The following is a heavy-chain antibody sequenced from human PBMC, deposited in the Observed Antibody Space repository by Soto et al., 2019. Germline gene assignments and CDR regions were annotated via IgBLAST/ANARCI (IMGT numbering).Heavy chain of an antibody. CDR2: IIPIFGTA. D-gene: IGHD3-22*01. Sequence: QVQLVQSVAEVKKPGSSVKVACKASGGTFSSYAISWVRQAPGQALEWMGGIIPIFGTANYAQKFQGRVTITADDSTSTAYMELSSLRSEDTAVYYCARWGEYYDFDYWVQGALVTVS. CDR1: GGTFSSYA. J-gene: IGHJ4*02. V-gene: IGHV1-69*12. CDR3: ARWGEYYDFDY.